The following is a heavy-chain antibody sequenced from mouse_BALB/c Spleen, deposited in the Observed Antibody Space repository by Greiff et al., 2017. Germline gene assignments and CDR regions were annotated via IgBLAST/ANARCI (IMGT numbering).Heavy chain of an antibody. D-gene: IGHD1-1*01. V-gene: IGHV1-14*01. Sequence: VQLQQSGPELVKPGASVKMSCKASGYTFTSYVMHWVKQKPGQGLEWIGYINPYNDGTKYNEKFKGKATLTSDKSSSTAYMELSSLTSEDSAVYYCARDYGSSYVNFDYWGQGTTLTVSS. CDR2: INPYNDGT. CDR3: ARDYGSSYVNFDY. J-gene: IGHJ2*01. CDR1: GYTFTSYV.